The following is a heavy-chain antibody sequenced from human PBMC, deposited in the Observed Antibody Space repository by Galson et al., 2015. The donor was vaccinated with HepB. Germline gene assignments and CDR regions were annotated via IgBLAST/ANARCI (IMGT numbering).Heavy chain of an antibody. Sequence: QSGAEVKKPGAAVKVSCKASGYTFTSYGISWVRQAPGQGLEWTGWISAYNGNTNYAQKLQGRVTMTTDTSTSTAYMELGSLRSDDTAVYYCARVSYSSSWSHYYYYMDVWGKGTTVTVSS. CDR2: ISAYNGNT. CDR3: ARVSYSSSWSHYYYYMDV. D-gene: IGHD6-13*01. CDR1: GYTFTSYG. J-gene: IGHJ6*03. V-gene: IGHV1-18*01.